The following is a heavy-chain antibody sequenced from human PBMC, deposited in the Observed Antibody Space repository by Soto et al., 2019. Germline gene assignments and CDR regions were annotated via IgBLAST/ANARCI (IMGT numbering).Heavy chain of an antibody. CDR1: GFTFSSYS. J-gene: IGHJ4*02. CDR3: AGGGSYAFDY. V-gene: IGHV3-48*01. Sequence: EVQLVESGGGLVQPGGSLRLSCAASGFTFSSYSMNWVRQAPGKGLEWVSYISSSSSTIYYADSVKGRFTSSRDNAKNSLYLQMNSLRAEDTAVYYCAGGGSYAFDYWGQGTLVTVSS. D-gene: IGHD3-16*01. CDR2: ISSSSSTI.